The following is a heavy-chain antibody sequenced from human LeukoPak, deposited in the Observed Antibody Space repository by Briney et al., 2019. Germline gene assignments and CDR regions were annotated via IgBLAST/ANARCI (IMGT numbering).Heavy chain of an antibody. V-gene: IGHV3-30*02. Sequence: GGSLRLSCAASGFTFSSYAMHWVRQAPGKGLEWVAFIRYDGSNKYYADSVKGRFTISRDNSKNTLYLQMNSLRAEDTAVYYCAKIIVVVPAANDAADYWGQGTLVTVSS. D-gene: IGHD2-2*01. CDR2: IRYDGSNK. CDR3: AKIIVVVPAANDAADY. J-gene: IGHJ4*02. CDR1: GFTFSSYA.